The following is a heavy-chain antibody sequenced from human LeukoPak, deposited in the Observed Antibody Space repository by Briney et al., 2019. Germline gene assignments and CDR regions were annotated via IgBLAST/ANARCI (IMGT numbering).Heavy chain of an antibody. J-gene: IGHJ4*02. CDR3: AKDQGYYDFWSGFDY. CDR2: ISGSGGST. CDR1: GFTFSSYA. V-gene: IGHV3-23*01. Sequence: PGGSLRLSCAASGFTFSSYAMSWVRQAPGKGLEWVSAISGSGGSTYYADSVKGRFTISRDNSKNTLYLQMNSLRAEDTAVYYCAKDQGYYDFWSGFDYWGQGTLATVSS. D-gene: IGHD3-3*01.